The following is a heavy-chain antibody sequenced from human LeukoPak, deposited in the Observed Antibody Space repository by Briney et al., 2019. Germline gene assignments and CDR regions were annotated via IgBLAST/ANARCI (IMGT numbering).Heavy chain of an antibody. CDR2: IYPGDSDT. CDR3: ARLGQGGSRHYYYGMDV. D-gene: IGHD6-25*01. CDR1: GYSFTSYW. Sequence: GESPKISCKGSGYSFTSYWIGWVRQMPGKGLEWMGIIYPGDSDTRYSPSFQGQVTISADKSISTAYLQWSSLKASDTAMYYCARLGQGGSRHYYYGMDVWGQGTTVTVSS. V-gene: IGHV5-51*01. J-gene: IGHJ6*02.